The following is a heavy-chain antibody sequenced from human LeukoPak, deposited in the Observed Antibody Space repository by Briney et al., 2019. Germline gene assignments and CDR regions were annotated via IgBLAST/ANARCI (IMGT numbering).Heavy chain of an antibody. CDR1: GGSISSYY. Sequence: SETLSLTCTVSGGSISSYYWSWIRQPPGKGLEWIGYIYYSGSKNYNPSLKSRVTISVDTSKNQFSLKLSSVTAADTAVYYCARVRYSSGWYSYYFDYWGQGTLVTVSS. J-gene: IGHJ4*02. V-gene: IGHV4-59*01. CDR3: ARVRYSSGWYSYYFDY. D-gene: IGHD6-19*01. CDR2: IYYSGSK.